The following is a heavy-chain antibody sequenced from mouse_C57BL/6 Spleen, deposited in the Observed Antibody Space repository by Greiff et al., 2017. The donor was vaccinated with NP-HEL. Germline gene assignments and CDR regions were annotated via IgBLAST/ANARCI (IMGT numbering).Heavy chain of an antibody. J-gene: IGHJ4*01. CDR2: INPNNGGT. CDR3: ANYYGSSLYYAMDY. CDR1: GYTLTDYN. V-gene: IGHV1-22*01. Sequence: EVQLQQSGPELVKPGASVKMSCKASGYTLTDYNMHWVKQSHGKSLEWIGYINPNNGGTSYNQKFKGKATLTVNKSSSTAYMELRSLTSEDSAVYYCANYYGSSLYYAMDYWGQGTSVTVSS. D-gene: IGHD1-1*01.